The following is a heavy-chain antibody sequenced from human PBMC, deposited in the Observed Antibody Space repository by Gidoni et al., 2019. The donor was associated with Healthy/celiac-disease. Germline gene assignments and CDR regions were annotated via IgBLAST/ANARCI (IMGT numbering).Heavy chain of an antibody. J-gene: IGHJ4*02. V-gene: IGHV3-33*08. CDR3: ARDRGATTDSSDY. Sequence: QVQLVESGGGVVQPGRSLRLSCAASGFTFSSYGMPWVRQAPGKGLEWVAVIWYDGSNKYYADSVKGRFTISRDNSKNTLYLQMNSLRAEDTAVYYCARDRGATTDSSDYWGQGTLVTVSS. CDR1: GFTFSSYG. CDR2: IWYDGSNK. D-gene: IGHD1-26*01.